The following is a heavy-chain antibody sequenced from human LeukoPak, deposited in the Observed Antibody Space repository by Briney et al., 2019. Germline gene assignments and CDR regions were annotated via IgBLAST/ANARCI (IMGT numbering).Heavy chain of an antibody. Sequence: PSETLSLTCTVSVGSISSGGYYGSGIRQHPGKGLECIGYIYYSGSTYYNPSLKSRVPISVDTSKNQFSMNLSSVTAADTAVYYCASSYYYGSGSYYRFDYWGQGTLVTVSS. D-gene: IGHD3-10*01. CDR2: IYYSGST. J-gene: IGHJ4*02. V-gene: IGHV4-31*03. CDR1: VGSISSGGYY. CDR3: ASSYYYGSGSYYRFDY.